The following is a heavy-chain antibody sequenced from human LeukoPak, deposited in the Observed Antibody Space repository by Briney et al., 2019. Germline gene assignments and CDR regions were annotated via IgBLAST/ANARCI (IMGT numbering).Heavy chain of an antibody. CDR2: INPNSGAT. Sequence: GASVKVSCKASGYTFTGYYIHWVRQAPGQGLEWMGWINPNSGATKYAQKFQGRVTMTRDTSNSTAYMEPTRLRSDDTAVFYCARQTPTIRALGSWGQGTLVTVSS. CDR1: GYTFTGYY. CDR3: ARQTPTIRALGS. V-gene: IGHV1-2*02. J-gene: IGHJ5*02. D-gene: IGHD4-23*01.